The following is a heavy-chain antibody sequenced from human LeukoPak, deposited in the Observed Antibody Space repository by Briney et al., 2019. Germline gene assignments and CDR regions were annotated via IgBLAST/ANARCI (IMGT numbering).Heavy chain of an antibody. V-gene: IGHV3-23*01. J-gene: IGHJ4*02. CDR1: GFSFVNNA. D-gene: IGHD1-1*01. CDR3: AKYINVPGTQLLGDY. CDR2: ICASGRCT. Sequence: PGGSLRLSCAASGFSFVNNAMGWVRQAPGKGLGWVSGICASGRCTFYAAPVRGRFTVSRDNFKNSLYLHMNNLRAEDTAVYYCAKYINVPGTQLLGDYWGQGALVTVSS.